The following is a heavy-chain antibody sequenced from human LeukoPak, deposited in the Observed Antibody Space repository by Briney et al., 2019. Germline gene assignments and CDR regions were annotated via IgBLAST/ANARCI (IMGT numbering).Heavy chain of an antibody. V-gene: IGHV4-39*07. CDR3: ARDSYYDFWSGYFVPYYFDY. Sequence: SETLSLTCTVSGGSISDSSYYWGWIRQPPGKGLEWIGTIYFSGTTYYTPSLRSRVTISVDTSKNQFSLKLSSVTAADTAVYYCARDSYYDFWSGYFVPYYFDYWGQGTLVTVSS. D-gene: IGHD3-3*01. CDR2: IYFSGTT. CDR1: GGSISDSSYY. J-gene: IGHJ4*02.